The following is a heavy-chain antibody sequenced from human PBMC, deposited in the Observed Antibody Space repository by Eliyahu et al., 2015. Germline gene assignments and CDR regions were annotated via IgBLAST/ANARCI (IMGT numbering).Heavy chain of an antibody. CDR3: ATPYGDYVYAFDI. CDR2: FDPEDGET. D-gene: IGHD4-17*01. V-gene: IGHV1-24*01. Sequence: QVQLVQSGAEVKKPGASVKXSCXVSGYPPTELSMHWVRQAPGKGLEWMGGFDPEDGETIYAQKFQGRVTMTEDTSTDTAYMELSSLRSEDTAVYYCATPYGDYVYAFDIWGQGTMVTVSS. J-gene: IGHJ3*02. CDR1: GYPPTELS.